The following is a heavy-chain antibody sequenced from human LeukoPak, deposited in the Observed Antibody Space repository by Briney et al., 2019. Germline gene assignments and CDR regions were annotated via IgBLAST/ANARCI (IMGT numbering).Heavy chain of an antibody. CDR3: TKDSSGWYSYFDS. CDR2: ISWNSVSI. D-gene: IGHD6-19*01. J-gene: IGHJ4*02. CDR1: GFTFEDYA. Sequence: GGSLRLSCAASGFTFEDYAMLWVRHAPGKGLEGVSGISWNSVSIGYADSVKGRFTISRDNAKKSLYLQMNSLRAEDTAFYYCTKDSSGWYSYFDSWGQGTLVTASS. V-gene: IGHV3-9*01.